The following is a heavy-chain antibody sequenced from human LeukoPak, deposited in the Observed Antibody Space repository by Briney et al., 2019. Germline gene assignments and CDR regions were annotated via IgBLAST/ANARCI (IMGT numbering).Heavy chain of an antibody. Sequence: GGSLRLSCAASGFTVSGNYMSWVRQAPGKGLEWVSVIHSGGSTYYADSVKGRFTISRDNSKNTLYLQMNSLRAEDTAVYYCARDGARYGLYGMDVWGQGTTVTVSS. CDR2: IHSGGST. CDR1: GFTVSGNY. D-gene: IGHD4-17*01. V-gene: IGHV3-66*01. J-gene: IGHJ6*02. CDR3: ARDGARYGLYGMDV.